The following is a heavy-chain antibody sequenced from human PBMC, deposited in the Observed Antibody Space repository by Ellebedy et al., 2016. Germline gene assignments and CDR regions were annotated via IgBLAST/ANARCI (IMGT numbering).Heavy chain of an antibody. CDR2: INRDGSSI. Sequence: GGSLRLSCAASGFTFSNSWMHWVRQAPGKGLVWVSRINRDGSSISYADSVKGRFTISRDNAKNTLYLQMNSLRAEDTAVYYCARDIGWNSHFDYWGQGTLVTVSS. D-gene: IGHD1-7*01. CDR1: GFTFSNSW. CDR3: ARDIGWNSHFDY. V-gene: IGHV3-74*01. J-gene: IGHJ4*02.